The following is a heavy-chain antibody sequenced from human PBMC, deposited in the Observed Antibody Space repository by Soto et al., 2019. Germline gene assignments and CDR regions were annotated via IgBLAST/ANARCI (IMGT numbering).Heavy chain of an antibody. J-gene: IGHJ4*02. CDR3: ARGGPPYDYIWGSYRYSYYFDY. D-gene: IGHD3-16*02. V-gene: IGHV4-31*03. CDR1: GGSISSGGYY. CDR2: IYYSGST. Sequence: SETLSLTCTVSGGSISSGGYYWSWIRQHPGKGLEWIGYIYYSGSTYYNPSLKSRVTISVDTSKNQFSLKLSSVTAADTAVYYCARGGPPYDYIWGSYRYSYYFDYWGQGTLVTVSS.